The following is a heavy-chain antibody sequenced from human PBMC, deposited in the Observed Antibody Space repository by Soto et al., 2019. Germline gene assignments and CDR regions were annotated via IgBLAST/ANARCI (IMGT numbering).Heavy chain of an antibody. V-gene: IGHV3-48*02. CDR2: ISSSSSTI. CDR3: ARDPSYYDYYYGMDV. CDR1: GFTFSSYS. J-gene: IGHJ6*02. Sequence: GGSLRLSCAASGFTFSSYSMNWVRQAPGKGLEWVSYISSSSSTIYYADSVKGRFTISRDNAKNSLYLQMNSLRDEDTAVYYCARDPSYYDYYYGMDVWGQGTTVTVSS.